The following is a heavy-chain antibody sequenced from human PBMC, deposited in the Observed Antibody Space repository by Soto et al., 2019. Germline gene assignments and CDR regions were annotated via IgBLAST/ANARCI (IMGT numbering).Heavy chain of an antibody. V-gene: IGHV3-23*01. Sequence: EVKLLESGGGLAQPGGSLRLSCVVSGFTFDSYAISWVRQAPGERLQWIAAISGSADGTDYAHSVRGRFTISRDNAKKTMHLQMYSLRVEDTAVYFCAKDTVGGYSFWSGYYSDGLDVWGQGTLVTVS. CDR3: AKDTVGGYSFWSGYYSDGLDV. CDR1: GFTFDSYA. J-gene: IGHJ3*01. D-gene: IGHD3-3*01. CDR2: ISGSADGT.